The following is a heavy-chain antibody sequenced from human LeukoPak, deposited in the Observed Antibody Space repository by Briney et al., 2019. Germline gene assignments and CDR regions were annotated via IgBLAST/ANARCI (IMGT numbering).Heavy chain of an antibody. J-gene: IGHJ6*03. V-gene: IGHV3-30*03. CDR2: ISFDVSNK. D-gene: IGHD3-10*01. Sequence: GGSLRLSCAASGFTFSSFGMHWVRQAPGKGLEWVALISFDVSNKYYADSVKGRFTISRDNAKNTLYLQMNSLRADDTAVYYCARSLRVRGVPDYMDVWGKGTTVTISS. CDR3: ARSLRVRGVPDYMDV. CDR1: GFTFSSFG.